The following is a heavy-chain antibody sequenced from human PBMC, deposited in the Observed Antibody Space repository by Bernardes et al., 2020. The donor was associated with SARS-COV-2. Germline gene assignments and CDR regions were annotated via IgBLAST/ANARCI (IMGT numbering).Heavy chain of an antibody. CDR2: ISDSVGTT. CDR1: GFTFSNYA. D-gene: IGHD2-2*01. V-gene: IGHV3-23*01. CDR3: AQEYQLLGWFDP. Sequence: GGSLRLSCAASGFTFSNYAMTWVRQAPGKGLEWVSTISDSVGTTYYADSVRGRFTISRDNSMNTLYLQIHSLRAEDTSVYYCAQEYQLLGWFDPWGQGTLVTVSS. J-gene: IGHJ5*02.